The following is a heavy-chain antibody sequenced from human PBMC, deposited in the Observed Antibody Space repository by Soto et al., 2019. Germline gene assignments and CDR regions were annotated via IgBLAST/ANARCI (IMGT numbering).Heavy chain of an antibody. CDR2: IYSGGST. D-gene: IGHD3-3*01. J-gene: IGHJ5*02. CDR1: GFTVSSNY. Sequence: EVQLVESGGGLIQHGGSLRLSCAASGFTVSSNYMSWVRQAPGKGLEWVSVIYSGGSTYYADSVKGRFTISRDNSKNTLYLQMNSLRAEDTAVYYCERTLPEIDTICEVSPNWFDPWGQGTLVTVS. CDR3: ERTLPEIDTICEVSPNWFDP. V-gene: IGHV3-53*01.